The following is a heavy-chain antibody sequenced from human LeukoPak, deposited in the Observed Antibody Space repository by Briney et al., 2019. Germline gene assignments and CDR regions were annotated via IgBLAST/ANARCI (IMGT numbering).Heavy chain of an antibody. CDR3: AQSLGASTWFGNWFDP. CDR2: IYYSGRT. V-gene: IGHV4-39*01. CDR1: GGSISSGGYY. D-gene: IGHD3-10*01. Sequence: QPSETLSLTCTVPGGSISSGGYYWSWIRQHPGKGLEWIGSIYYSGRTYYNPSLKSRLTISVDTPKNQFSLKLSSVTAADTAVYYCAQSLGASTWFGNWFDPWGQGTLVTVSS. J-gene: IGHJ5*02.